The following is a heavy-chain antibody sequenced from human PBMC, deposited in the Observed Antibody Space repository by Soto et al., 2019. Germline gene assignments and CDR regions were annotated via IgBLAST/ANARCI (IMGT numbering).Heavy chain of an antibody. D-gene: IGHD3-10*01. CDR3: VRHLGAGYFGDSGPDY. V-gene: IGHV4-39*02. CDR1: GDSISSRSHY. J-gene: IGHJ4*02. Sequence: SETLSLTCTVSGDSISSRSHYWGWIRQPPGKGLEWIGSIYYSGSSYYNPSLKSRVTISVDTSKNHFSLRLTSVTAVDSGVYYCVRHLGAGYFGDSGPDYWGQGILVTVSS. CDR2: IYYSGSS.